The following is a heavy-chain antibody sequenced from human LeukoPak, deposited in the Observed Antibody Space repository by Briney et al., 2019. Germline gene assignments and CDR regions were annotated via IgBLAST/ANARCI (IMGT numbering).Heavy chain of an antibody. CDR3: ASLEYPADY. CDR2: ISSSSSTI. Sequence: TGGSLRLSCAASGFTFSSYSMNWVRQAPGKGLEWVSYISSSSSTIYYADSVKGRFTISRDNAKNSLYLQMNSLRAEDTAVYYCASLEYPADYWGQGTLVTVSS. J-gene: IGHJ4*02. D-gene: IGHD2/OR15-2a*01. CDR1: GFTFSSYS. V-gene: IGHV3-48*01.